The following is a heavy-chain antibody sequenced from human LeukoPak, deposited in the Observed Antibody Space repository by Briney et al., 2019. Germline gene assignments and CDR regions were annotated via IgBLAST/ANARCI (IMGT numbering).Heavy chain of an antibody. CDR1: GGSFSGYY. D-gene: IGHD2-2*01. Sequence: SETLSLICAVYGGSFSGYYWSWIRQPPGKGLEWIGEINHSGSTNYNPSLKSRVTISVDTSKNQFSLKLSSVTAADTAVYYCAREVVVPAAPYNWFDPWGQGTLVTVSS. J-gene: IGHJ5*02. CDR2: INHSGST. CDR3: AREVVVPAAPYNWFDP. V-gene: IGHV4-34*01.